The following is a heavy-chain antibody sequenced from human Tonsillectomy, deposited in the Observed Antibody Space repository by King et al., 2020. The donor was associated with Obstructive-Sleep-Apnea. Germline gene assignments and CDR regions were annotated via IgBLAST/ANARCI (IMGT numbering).Heavy chain of an antibody. V-gene: IGHV3-30*02. Sequence: VQLVESGGGGVQPGGSLRLSCAASGFTFESYGMHWVRQAPGRGLEWVAFIRQDGRLKNSSDSVRDRFTISRANFKSTLYLQMNSLRPEDTAIYYGAKGINYYDSSGYYVYFFDSWGQGTLVTVSS. D-gene: IGHD3-22*01. J-gene: IGHJ4*02. CDR2: IRQDGRLK. CDR1: GFTFESYG. CDR3: AKGINYYDSSGYYVYFFDS.